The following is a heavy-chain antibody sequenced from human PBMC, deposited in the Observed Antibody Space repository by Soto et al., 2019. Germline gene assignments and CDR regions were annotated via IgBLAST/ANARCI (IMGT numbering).Heavy chain of an antibody. Sequence: QGQLVQSGAEVKKPGSSVKVSCKASGGTFSSYTISWVRQAPGQGLEWMGRIIPILGIANYAQKFQGRVTITADKSTSTAYMELSSLRSEDTAVYYCARLVDTADFDYWGQGPLVTVSS. CDR1: GGTFSSYT. D-gene: IGHD5-18*01. J-gene: IGHJ4*02. CDR2: IIPILGIA. V-gene: IGHV1-69*02. CDR3: ARLVDTADFDY.